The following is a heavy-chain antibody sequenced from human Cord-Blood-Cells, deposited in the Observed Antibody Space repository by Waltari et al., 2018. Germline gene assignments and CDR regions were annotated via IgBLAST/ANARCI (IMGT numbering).Heavy chain of an antibody. CDR3: ARDCSSTSCFGLFDY. D-gene: IGHD2-2*01. Sequence: QVQLQESGPGLVKPSETLSLTCTVPGGSISSYYWSWIRQPAGKGLEWIGRIYTSGSTNYNPSLKSRVTMSVDTSKNQFSLKLSSVTAADTAVYYCARDCSSTSCFGLFDYWGQGTLVTVSS. J-gene: IGHJ4*02. CDR2: IYTSGST. V-gene: IGHV4-4*07. CDR1: GGSISSYY.